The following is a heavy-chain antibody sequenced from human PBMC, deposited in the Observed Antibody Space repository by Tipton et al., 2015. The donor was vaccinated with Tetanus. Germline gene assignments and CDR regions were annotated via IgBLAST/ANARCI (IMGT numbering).Heavy chain of an antibody. CDR1: GYSFNIYW. CDR3: ARRLGPYTGDQVWHFDL. D-gene: IGHD7-27*01. CDR2: MYPGGSAT. J-gene: IGHJ2*01. Sequence: QLVQSGAEVKKPGESLKISCQGSGYSFNIYWIAWVRQMPGKGLEWMGIMYPGGSATTYSPSFQGQVTFSADRSINTAYLQWSSLKAPDTATYYCARRLGPYTGDQVWHFDLWGRGTLVTVSS. V-gene: IGHV5-51*01.